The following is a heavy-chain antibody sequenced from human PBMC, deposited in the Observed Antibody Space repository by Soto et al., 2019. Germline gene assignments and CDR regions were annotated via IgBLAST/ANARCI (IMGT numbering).Heavy chain of an antibody. CDR3: ARDLYYYDSSGYYSP. CDR2: ISSSGSTI. D-gene: IGHD3-22*01. CDR1: GFTFSDYY. Sequence: PGGSLRLSCAASGFTFSDYYMSWIRQAPGKGLEWVSYISSSGSTICYADSVKGRFTISRDNAKNSLYLQMNSLRAEDTAVYYCARDLYYYDSSGYYSPWGQGTLVTVSS. V-gene: IGHV3-11*01. J-gene: IGHJ5*02.